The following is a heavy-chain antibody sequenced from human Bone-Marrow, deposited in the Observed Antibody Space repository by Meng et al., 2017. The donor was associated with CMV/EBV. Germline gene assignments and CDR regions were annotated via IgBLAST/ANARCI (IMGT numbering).Heavy chain of an antibody. CDR1: GLIFNTYL. Sequence: GESLKISCAGSGLIFNTYLMHWVRQAPGKGLVWVSRLNSDENQTNYADSVKGRFTISRDKARNTLYLQMNGLRTEDTALYYCVRGVGDAHDAFDLWGHRTMVTVSS. CDR3: VRGVGDAHDAFDL. V-gene: IGHV3-74*01. D-gene: IGHD2-15*01. J-gene: IGHJ3*01. CDR2: LNSDENQT.